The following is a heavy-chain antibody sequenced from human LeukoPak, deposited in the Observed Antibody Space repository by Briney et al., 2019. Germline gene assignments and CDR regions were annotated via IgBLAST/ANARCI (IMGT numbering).Heavy chain of an antibody. J-gene: IGHJ6*02. CDR3: ASTRGDYYYGMDV. D-gene: IGHD3-10*01. CDR2: FYHSGST. Sequence: SETLSLTRAVSGGSISSGGYSWTWIRQPPGKGLEWIGYFYHSGSTYYNPSLKSRVTISVDRSKNQFSLKLTSATAADTAVYYCASTRGDYYYGMDVWGQGTTVTVSS. CDR1: GGSISSGGYS. V-gene: IGHV4-30-2*01.